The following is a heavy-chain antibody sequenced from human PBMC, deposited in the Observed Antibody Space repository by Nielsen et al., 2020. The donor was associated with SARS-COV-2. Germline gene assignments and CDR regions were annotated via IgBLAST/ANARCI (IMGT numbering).Heavy chain of an antibody. CDR1: GVSISNYY. CDR2: VHYSGAT. D-gene: IGHD4-17*01. Sequence: SETLSLTCTVSGVSISNYYWSWIRQPPGKGLEWIGYVHYSGATNYNPSLKSRVTISLDTSTSQFFLKLSSVTAADRAVYYCARDYYGDYLDGFDIWGQGTMVTVSS. J-gene: IGHJ3*02. CDR3: ARDYYGDYLDGFDI. V-gene: IGHV4-59*01.